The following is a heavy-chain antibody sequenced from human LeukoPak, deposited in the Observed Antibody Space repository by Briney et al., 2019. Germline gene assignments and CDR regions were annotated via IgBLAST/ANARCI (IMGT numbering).Heavy chain of an antibody. D-gene: IGHD6-13*01. CDR3: ARGAPAAGPRYFDY. J-gene: IGHJ4*02. CDR2: ISYDGSNK. V-gene: IGHV3-30-3*01. CDR1: GFTFSSYA. Sequence: PGRSLRLSCAASGFTFSSYAMHWVRQAPGKGLEWVAVISYDGSNKYYADSVKGRFTISRDNSKNTLYLQMNRQRAEDTAVYFCARGAPAAGPRYFDYWGQGTLVTVSS.